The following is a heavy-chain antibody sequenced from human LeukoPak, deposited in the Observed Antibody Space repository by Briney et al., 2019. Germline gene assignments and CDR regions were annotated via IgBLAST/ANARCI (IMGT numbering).Heavy chain of an antibody. Sequence: SETLSLTCAVYGGSFSGYYWSWIRQPPGKGLEWIGEINHSGSTNYNPSLKSRVTISVDTSKNQFSLKLSSVTAADTAVYYCARIYYYYYYMDVWGKGTTVTVSS. V-gene: IGHV4-34*01. CDR2: INHSGST. J-gene: IGHJ6*03. CDR3: ARIYYYYYYMDV. CDR1: GGSFSGYY.